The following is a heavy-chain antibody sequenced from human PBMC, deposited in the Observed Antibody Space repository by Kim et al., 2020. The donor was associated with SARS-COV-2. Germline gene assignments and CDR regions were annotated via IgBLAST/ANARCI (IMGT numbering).Heavy chain of an antibody. CDR1: GGTFSSYA. CDR2: IIPILGIA. D-gene: IGHD5-18*01. Sequence: SVKVSCKASGGTFSSYAISWVRQAPGQGLEWMGRIIPILGIANYAQKFQGRVTITADKSTSTAYMELSSLRSEDTAVYYCARENPGYSYGPFDYWGQGTLVTVSS. CDR3: ARENPGYSYGPFDY. V-gene: IGHV1-69*04. J-gene: IGHJ4*02.